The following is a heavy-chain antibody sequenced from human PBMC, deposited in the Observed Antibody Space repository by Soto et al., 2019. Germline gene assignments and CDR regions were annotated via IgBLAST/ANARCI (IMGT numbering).Heavy chain of an antibody. CDR3: ARDRYSNYPNYFDY. CDR1: GFTFSSYS. V-gene: IGHV3-48*01. D-gene: IGHD4-4*01. Sequence: GGSLRLSCAASGFTFSSYSMNWVRQAPGKGLEWVSYISSSSSTIYYADSVKGRFTISRDNAKNSLYLQMNSLRAEDTAVYYCARDRYSNYPNYFDYWGQGTLVTVSS. CDR2: ISSSSSTI. J-gene: IGHJ4*02.